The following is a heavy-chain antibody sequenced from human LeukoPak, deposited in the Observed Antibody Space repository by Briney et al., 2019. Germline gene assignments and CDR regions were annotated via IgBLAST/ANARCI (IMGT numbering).Heavy chain of an antibody. CDR1: GFTFSSYA. D-gene: IGHD3-22*01. Sequence: GGSLRLSCAASGFTFSSYAMSWVRQAPGKGLEWVSAISGSGGSTYYADSVKGRFTISRDNSKNTLYLQMNSLRAEDTAVYYCAKRVVGYYDSSPGAFDIWGQGTMVTVSS. CDR3: AKRVVGYYDSSPGAFDI. CDR2: ISGSGGST. V-gene: IGHV3-23*01. J-gene: IGHJ3*02.